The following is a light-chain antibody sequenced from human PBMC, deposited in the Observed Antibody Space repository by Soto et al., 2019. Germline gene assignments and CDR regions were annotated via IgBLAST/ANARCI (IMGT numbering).Light chain of an antibody. V-gene: IGKV3-15*01. Sequence: ELALAHPPVTLCVSAWERATLSCGSSQRVNINLACYQQKPGQAPRLLIYGASTRATGIPARFSGSGSGTDFTLTISSLQPEDFAVYYCQQYNNWPPAFTFGPGTKVDN. CDR1: QRVNIN. CDR3: QQYNNWPPAFT. J-gene: IGKJ3*01. CDR2: GAS.